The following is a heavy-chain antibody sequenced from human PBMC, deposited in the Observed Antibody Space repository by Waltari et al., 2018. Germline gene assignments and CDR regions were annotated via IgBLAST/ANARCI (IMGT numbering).Heavy chain of an antibody. J-gene: IGHJ4*02. Sequence: QVQLVESGGGVVQPGRSLRLSCAASGFTFSSYGMHWVRQAPGKGLEWVAVIWYDGSNKYYADSVKGRFTISRDNSKNTLYLQMNSLRAEDTAVYYCAKDGGGNLPDYWGQGTLVTVSS. CDR3: AKDGGGNLPDY. CDR1: GFTFSSYG. D-gene: IGHD3-16*01. CDR2: IWYDGSNK. V-gene: IGHV3-33*06.